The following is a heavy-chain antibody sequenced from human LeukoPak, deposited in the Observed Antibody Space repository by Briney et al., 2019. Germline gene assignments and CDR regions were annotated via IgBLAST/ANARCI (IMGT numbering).Heavy chain of an antibody. D-gene: IGHD2-2*01. CDR3: AKDLLRGYCSSASCLAAPLDY. Sequence: GGSLRLSCAASGFTFSSYGMHWVRQAPGKGLEWVAFIRYDGSNKYYADSVKGRFTISRDNSKNTLYLQMNSLRAEDTAVYYCAKDLLRGYCSSASCLAAPLDYWGQGTLVTVSS. J-gene: IGHJ4*02. V-gene: IGHV3-30*02. CDR2: IRYDGSNK. CDR1: GFTFSSYG.